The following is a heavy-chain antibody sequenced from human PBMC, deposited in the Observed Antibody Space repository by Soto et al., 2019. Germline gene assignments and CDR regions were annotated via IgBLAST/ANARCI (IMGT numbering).Heavy chain of an antibody. CDR1: GFTFSSYA. J-gene: IGHJ6*02. D-gene: IGHD3-16*01. CDR2: ISYDGSNK. CDR3: ARDVMDPRTYYYYGMDV. Sequence: QVQLVESGGGVVQPGRSLRLSCAASGFTFSSYAMHWVRQAPGKGLEWVAVISYDGSNKYYADSVKGRFTISRDNSKNXQYLQMNSLRAEDTAVYYCARDVMDPRTYYYYGMDVWGQGTTVTVSS. V-gene: IGHV3-30-3*01.